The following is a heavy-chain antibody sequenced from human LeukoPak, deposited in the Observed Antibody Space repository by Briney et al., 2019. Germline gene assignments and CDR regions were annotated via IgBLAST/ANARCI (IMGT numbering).Heavy chain of an antibody. CDR3: ALGGDYGDYDPDY. Sequence: SVKVSCKVSGYTFTDYYMHWVQQAPGQGLEWMGGIIPIFGTANYAQKFQGRVTITTDESTSTAYMELSSLRSEDTAVYYCALGGDYGDYDPDYWGQGTLVTVSS. D-gene: IGHD4-17*01. CDR1: GYTFTDYY. CDR2: IIPIFGTA. V-gene: IGHV1-69*05. J-gene: IGHJ4*02.